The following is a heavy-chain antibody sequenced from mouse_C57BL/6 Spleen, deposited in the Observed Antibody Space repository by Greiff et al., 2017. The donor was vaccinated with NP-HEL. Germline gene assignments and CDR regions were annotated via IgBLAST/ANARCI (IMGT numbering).Heavy chain of an antibody. CDR1: GYAFSSYW. Sequence: QVQLKESGAELVKPGASVKISCKASGYAFSSYWMNWVKQRPGKGLEWIGQIYPGDGDTNYNGKFKGKATLTADKSSSTAYMQLSSLTSEDSAVYFCARPLWEGKGYYAMDYWGQGTSVTVAS. CDR2: IYPGDGDT. D-gene: IGHD4-1*01. V-gene: IGHV1-80*01. CDR3: ARPLWEGKGYYAMDY. J-gene: IGHJ4*01.